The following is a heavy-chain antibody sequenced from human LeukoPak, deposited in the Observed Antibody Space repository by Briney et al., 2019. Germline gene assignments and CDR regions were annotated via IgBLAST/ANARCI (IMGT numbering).Heavy chain of an antibody. V-gene: IGHV3-48*02. CDR1: GXTFSSYS. CDR3: ARGGTFGGVTVY. D-gene: IGHD3-16*02. J-gene: IGHJ4*02. Sequence: GGSLRLSCAASGXTFSSYSVNWVRQAPGKGLEWVSYISSSSSTIYYADSVKGRFTISRDNAKNSLYLQMNSLRDEDTAVYYCARGGTFGGVTVYWGQGTLATVSS. CDR2: ISSSSSTI.